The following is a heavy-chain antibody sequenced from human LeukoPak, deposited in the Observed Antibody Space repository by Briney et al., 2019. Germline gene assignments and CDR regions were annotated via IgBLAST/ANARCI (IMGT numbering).Heavy chain of an antibody. Sequence: PSETLSLTCTVSGGSISSSSYYWGWIRQPPGKGLEWIGSIYYSGSTYYNPSLKSRVTISVDTSKNQFSLKLSSVTAADTAVYYCARHKFYDFWSGYLAWFDPWGQGTLVTVSS. CDR1: GGSISSSSYY. D-gene: IGHD3-3*01. J-gene: IGHJ5*02. V-gene: IGHV4-39*01. CDR2: IYYSGST. CDR3: ARHKFYDFWSGYLAWFDP.